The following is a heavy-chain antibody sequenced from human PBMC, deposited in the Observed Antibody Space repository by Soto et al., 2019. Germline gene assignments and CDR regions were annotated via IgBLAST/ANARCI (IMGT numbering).Heavy chain of an antibody. CDR1: GGSVSSGDYY. V-gene: IGHV4-30-4*01. Sequence: PSETLSLICTVSGGSVSSGDYYWSWIRQPPGKDLEWIGYIYYSGSTYFAPSLKSRVSMAIDTSENQFSLKLSSVTAADTAIYYCGTESSGSSPFHFAFWGRGVLVTVS. CDR3: GTESSGSSPFHFAF. CDR2: IYYSGST. J-gene: IGHJ4*02. D-gene: IGHD3-22*01.